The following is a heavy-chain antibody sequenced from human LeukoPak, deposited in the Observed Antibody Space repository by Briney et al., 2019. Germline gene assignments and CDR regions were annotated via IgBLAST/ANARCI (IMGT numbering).Heavy chain of an antibody. V-gene: IGHV4-59*12. CDR2: IYYTGST. CDR3: ARDTQTYYYGSGRFPRFDP. Sequence: SETLSLTCTVSGGSISSSYWSWIRQPPGKGLEWIGYIYYTGSTNYNPSLKSRVTISVDKSKNQFSLKLSSVTAADTAVYYCARDTQTYYYGSGRFPRFDPWGQGTLVTVSS. D-gene: IGHD3-10*01. CDR1: GGSISSSY. J-gene: IGHJ5*02.